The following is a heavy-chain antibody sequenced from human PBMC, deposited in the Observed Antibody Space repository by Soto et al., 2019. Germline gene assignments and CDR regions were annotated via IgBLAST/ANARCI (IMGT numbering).Heavy chain of an antibody. V-gene: IGHV1-69*13. CDR1: GGTFSSYA. CDR2: IIPIFGTA. Sequence: ASVKVSCKASGGTFSSYAISWVRQAPGQGLEWMGGIIPIFGTANYAQKVQGRVTITADESTSTAYMELSSLRSEDTAVYYCARTYYYDSSGYYGFLDYWGQGTLVTASS. CDR3: ARTYYYDSSGYYGFLDY. D-gene: IGHD3-22*01. J-gene: IGHJ4*02.